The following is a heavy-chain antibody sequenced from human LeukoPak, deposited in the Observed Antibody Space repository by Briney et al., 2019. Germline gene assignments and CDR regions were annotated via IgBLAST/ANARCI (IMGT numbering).Heavy chain of an antibody. CDR2: ITEDEREK. Sequence: VGSLRPSRAASRFSPSSYWMSCVREAPGERLEWVSTITEDEREKYVVASEKGRFTIYRENAKNSLYLQKNSLRAEATAGYYCATCWGSLEGSWLREAMDVWGQGTTVTVPS. J-gene: IGHJ6*02. V-gene: IGHV3-7*02. D-gene: IGHD2-15*01. CDR3: ATCWGSLEGSWLREAMDV. CDR1: RFSPSSYW.